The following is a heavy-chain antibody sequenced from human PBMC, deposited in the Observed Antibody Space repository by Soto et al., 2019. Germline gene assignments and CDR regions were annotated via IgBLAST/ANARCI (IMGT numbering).Heavy chain of an antibody. CDR1: GFTFSSYA. Sequence: PGGSLRLSCAASGFTFSSYAMSWVRQAPGKGLEWVSAISGSGGSTYYADSVKGRFTISRDNSKNTLYLQMNSLRAEDTAVYYCAKVGNDFWSGSYYYYYYMDFWGKGTTVTVSS. D-gene: IGHD3-3*01. CDR2: ISGSGGST. V-gene: IGHV3-23*01. J-gene: IGHJ6*03. CDR3: AKVGNDFWSGSYYYYYYMDF.